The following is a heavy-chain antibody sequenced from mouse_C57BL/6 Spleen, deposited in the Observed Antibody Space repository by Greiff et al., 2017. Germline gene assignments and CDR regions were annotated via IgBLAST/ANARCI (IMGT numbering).Heavy chain of an antibody. CDR1: GFSLTSYG. CDR3: AKSYYGSSYCYAMDY. V-gene: IGHV2-5*01. D-gene: IGHD1-1*01. CDR2: IWRGGST. J-gene: IGHJ4*01. Sequence: VQVVESGPGLVQPSQSLSITCTVSGFSLTSYGVHWVRQSPGKGLEWLGVIWRGGSTDYNAAFMSRLSITKDNSKGQVFFKMNSLQADDTAIYYCAKSYYGSSYCYAMDYWGQGTSVTVSS.